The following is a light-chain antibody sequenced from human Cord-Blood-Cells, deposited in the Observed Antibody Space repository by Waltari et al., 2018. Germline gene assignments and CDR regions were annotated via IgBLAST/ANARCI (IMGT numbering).Light chain of an antibody. CDR2: EGS. Sequence: QSALTQPAPVSGSPGQSITISCTGTSSDDGSYNLVSWYQQHPSKAPKLMIYEGSKRPSGVSNRFSGSKSGNTASLTISGLQAEDEADYYCCSYAGSSTVFGGGTKLTVL. J-gene: IGLJ2*01. CDR1: SSDDGSYNL. CDR3: CSYAGSSTV. V-gene: IGLV2-23*01.